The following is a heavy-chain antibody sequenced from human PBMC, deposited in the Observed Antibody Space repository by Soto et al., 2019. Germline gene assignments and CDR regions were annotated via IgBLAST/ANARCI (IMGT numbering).Heavy chain of an antibody. CDR3: ASLIRWSTEDAFDI. Sequence: EVQLVESGGGLVQPGGSLRLSCAASGFTFSDHYMDWVRQAPGKGLEWVGRIRNKANSYTTEYAASVKGRFTISRDDSKNSLYLQRHSLKTEDTAVFYCASLIRWSTEDAFDIWGQGSMVTVSS. D-gene: IGHD4-17*01. CDR2: IRNKANSYTT. J-gene: IGHJ3*02. CDR1: GFTFSDHY. V-gene: IGHV3-72*01.